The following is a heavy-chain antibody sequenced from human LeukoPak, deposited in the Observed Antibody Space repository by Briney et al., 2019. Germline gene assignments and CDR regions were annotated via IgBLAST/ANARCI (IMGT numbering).Heavy chain of an antibody. CDR2: ISSSGSNI. CDR1: GFTFSDYY. V-gene: IGHV3-11*04. CDR3: ARAGGVGAIDY. J-gene: IGHJ4*02. Sequence: PGGSLRLSCAASGFTFSDYYMSWLRQAPGKGLEWVSYISSSGSNIYYADSVKGRFTISRDNAKNSLYLQMNSLRAEDTAVYYCARAGGVGAIDYWGQGTLVTVSS. D-gene: IGHD1-26*01.